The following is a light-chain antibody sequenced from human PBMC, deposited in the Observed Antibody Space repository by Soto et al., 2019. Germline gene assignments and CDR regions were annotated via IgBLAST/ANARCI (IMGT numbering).Light chain of an antibody. Sequence: EIVLTQSPATLSLSPGERATLSCGASQSVSSNYLAWYQQKPGLAPRLLIYDASSRATGIPDRFSGSGSGKDFTLTISSLETEEFAVYYCQQYGSSPLITFGPGTKVDIK. CDR2: DAS. J-gene: IGKJ3*01. CDR3: QQYGSSPLIT. V-gene: IGKV3D-20*01. CDR1: QSVSSNY.